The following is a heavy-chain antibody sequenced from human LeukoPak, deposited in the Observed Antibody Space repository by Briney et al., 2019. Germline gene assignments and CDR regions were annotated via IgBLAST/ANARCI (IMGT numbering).Heavy chain of an antibody. Sequence: SVKVSCKASGGTFSSYAISWVRQAPGQGLEWMGEIIPIFGTANYAQKFQGRVTITADESTSTAYMERSSLRSEDTAVYYCARASVRYFDWLLSFDYWGQGTLVTVSS. J-gene: IGHJ4*02. CDR1: GGTFSSYA. V-gene: IGHV1-69*01. CDR3: ARASVRYFDWLLSFDY. CDR2: IIPIFGTA. D-gene: IGHD3-9*01.